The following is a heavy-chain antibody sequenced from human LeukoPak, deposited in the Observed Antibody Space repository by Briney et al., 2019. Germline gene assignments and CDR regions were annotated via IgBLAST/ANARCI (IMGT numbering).Heavy chain of an antibody. D-gene: IGHD4-23*01. CDR2: IYSGGST. V-gene: IGHV3-53*01. Sequence: GGSLRLSCAASGFTVSSNYMSWVRRAPGKGLEWVSVIYSGGSTYYADSVKGRFTISRDNAKNTLYLQMDSLRVEDTAVYYCARGTSTSVVTPLGYWGQGTLVTVSS. J-gene: IGHJ4*02. CDR3: ARGTSTSVVTPLGY. CDR1: GFTVSSNY.